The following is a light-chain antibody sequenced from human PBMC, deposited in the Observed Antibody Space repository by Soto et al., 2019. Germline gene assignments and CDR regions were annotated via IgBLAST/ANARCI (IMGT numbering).Light chain of an antibody. CDR3: QSYDSTLSGGV. J-gene: IGLJ3*02. CDR1: SSIIGAGYH. Sequence: QAVVTQPPSVSGAPGQRVTISCTGSSSIIGAGYHVHWYQHLPGTAPKLLIYGNSNRPSGVPDRFTGSKSGTSASLAITGLQAEDEGDYYCQSYDSTLSGGVFGGGTKLTVL. CDR2: GNS. V-gene: IGLV1-40*01.